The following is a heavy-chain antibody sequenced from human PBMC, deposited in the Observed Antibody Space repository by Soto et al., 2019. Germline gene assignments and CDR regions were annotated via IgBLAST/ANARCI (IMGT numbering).Heavy chain of an antibody. V-gene: IGHV1-69*01. J-gene: IGHJ6*02. CDR1: GGTFSSYA. Sequence: QVQLVQSGAEVKKPGSSVKVSCKASGGTFSSYAISWVRQAPGQGLEWMGGIVPIFGAANYAQKFQGRVTITAHESTSEAYMEPSSLSSEATAVSYCARTVPYNFGTSGLDDYYYAMAVWGLRTTVTVSS. D-gene: IGHD3-22*01. CDR2: IVPIFGAA. CDR3: ARTVPYNFGTSGLDDYYYAMAV.